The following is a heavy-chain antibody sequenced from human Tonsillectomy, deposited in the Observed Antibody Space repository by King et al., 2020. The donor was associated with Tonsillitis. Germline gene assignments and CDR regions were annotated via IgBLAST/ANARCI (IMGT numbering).Heavy chain of an antibody. J-gene: IGHJ4*02. CDR2: ISYDGSYK. D-gene: IGHD4/OR15-4a*01. V-gene: IGHV3-33*05. CDR3: ARDRDDYIFDY. Sequence: QVQLVESGGGVVQPGRSLRLSCAASGFTFSSYDIHWVRQAPGKGLEWVAVISYDGSYKYYADSVQGRFTISRDNSKNTLYLQMNSLRAEDTAVYYCARDRDDYIFDYWGQGTLVTVSS. CDR1: GFTFSSYD.